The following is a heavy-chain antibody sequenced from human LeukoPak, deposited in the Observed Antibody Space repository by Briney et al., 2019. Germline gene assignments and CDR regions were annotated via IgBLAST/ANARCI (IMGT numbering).Heavy chain of an antibody. D-gene: IGHD6-13*01. Sequence: PGGSLRLSCAASGFTFSSYGMHWVRQAPGKGLEWVAFIRYDGSNKYYADSVKGRFTISRDNSKSTLYLQMNSLRAEDTAVYYCAKDVDSSSWAPLLCAFDIWGQGTMVTVSS. CDR3: AKDVDSSSWAPLLCAFDI. CDR1: GFTFSSYG. V-gene: IGHV3-30*02. J-gene: IGHJ3*02. CDR2: IRYDGSNK.